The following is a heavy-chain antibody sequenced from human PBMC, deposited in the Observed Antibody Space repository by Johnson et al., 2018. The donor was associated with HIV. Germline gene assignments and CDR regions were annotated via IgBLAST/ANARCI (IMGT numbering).Heavy chain of an antibody. Sequence: VQLVESGGGVVQPGRSLRLSCAASGFTFSSFGMHWVRQAPGKGLEWVAVVSDHGRTTYFADSVKGRFTISRDNSKNTLYLQMNGLRAEDTAVYYCARGRITMVQGVIFGAFDIWGQGTMVTVSS. J-gene: IGHJ3*02. CDR3: ARGRITMVQGVIFGAFDI. D-gene: IGHD3-10*01. V-gene: IGHV3-30*03. CDR1: GFTFSSFG. CDR2: VSDHGRTT.